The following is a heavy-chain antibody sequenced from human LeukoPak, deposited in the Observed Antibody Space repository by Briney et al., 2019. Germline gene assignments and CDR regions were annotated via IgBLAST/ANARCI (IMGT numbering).Heavy chain of an antibody. CDR3: ARRGMRVEYGMDV. J-gene: IGHJ6*02. CDR1: GGSISSSSYY. Sequence: SETLSLTCTVSGGSISSSSYYWGWIRQPPGKGLGWIGSIYYSRSTYYNPSLKSRVTISVDTTKNQFPLRLSSVTAADTAVDYCARRGMRVEYGMDVWGQGTTVTVSS. D-gene: IGHD3-3*01. CDR2: IYYSRST. V-gene: IGHV4-39*01.